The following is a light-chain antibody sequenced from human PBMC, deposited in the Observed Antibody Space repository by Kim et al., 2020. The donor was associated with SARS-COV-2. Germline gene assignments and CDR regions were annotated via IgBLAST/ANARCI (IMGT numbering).Light chain of an antibody. CDR1: LLAKKC. CDR2: KDT. CDR3: YSAADSNLV. V-gene: IGLV3-27*01. Sequence: SVPPGQTARITGSGDLLAKKCARWFQQKPGQAPVLVIYKDTERPSGSPERFSGSSSGTTVTLTISGDQVDDEADYYCYSAADSNLVFGGGTKLTVL. J-gene: IGLJ3*02.